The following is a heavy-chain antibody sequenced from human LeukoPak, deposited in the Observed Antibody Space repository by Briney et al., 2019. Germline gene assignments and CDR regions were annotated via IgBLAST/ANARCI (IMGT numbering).Heavy chain of an antibody. CDR2: IYYSGST. D-gene: IGHD5-18*01. J-gene: IGHJ4*02. V-gene: IGHV4-59*01. CDR3: ALNVDTAMVYYY. CDR1: GGSISSYY. Sequence: SETLSLTCTVSGGSISSYYWSWIRQPPGKGLGWIGYIYYSGSTNYNPSLKSRVTISVDTSKNQFSLKLSSVTAADTAVYYCALNVDTAMVYYYWGQGTLVTVSS.